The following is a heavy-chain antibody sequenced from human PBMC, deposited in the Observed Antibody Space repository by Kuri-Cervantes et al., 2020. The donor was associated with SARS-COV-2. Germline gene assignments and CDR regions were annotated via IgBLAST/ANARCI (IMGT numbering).Heavy chain of an antibody. J-gene: IGHJ6*03. V-gene: IGHV3-21*01. CDR3: ARHLSHYYYYMDV. D-gene: IGHD3-3*02. Sequence: GGSLRLSCAASGFTFSSYGMNWVRQAPGKGLEWVSSISSSSSYIYYADSVKGRFTISRDNAKNSLYLQMNSLRAEDTAVYYCARHLSHYYYYMDVWGKGTTVTSP. CDR2: ISSSSSYI. CDR1: GFTFSSYG.